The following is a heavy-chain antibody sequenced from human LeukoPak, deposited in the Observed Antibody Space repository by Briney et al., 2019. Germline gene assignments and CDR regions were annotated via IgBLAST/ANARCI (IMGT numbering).Heavy chain of an antibody. D-gene: IGHD2-2*01. CDR1: GFTFSSYS. CDR2: ISSSSSTI. V-gene: IGHV3-48*01. Sequence: GGSLRLSCAASGFTFSSYSRNWVRQAPGKGLEWVSYISSSSSTIYYADSVKGRFTISRDNAKNSLYLQMNSLRAEDTAVYYCARDTVVPAARVYYYYYMDVWGKGTTVTVSS. J-gene: IGHJ6*03. CDR3: ARDTVVPAARVYYYYYMDV.